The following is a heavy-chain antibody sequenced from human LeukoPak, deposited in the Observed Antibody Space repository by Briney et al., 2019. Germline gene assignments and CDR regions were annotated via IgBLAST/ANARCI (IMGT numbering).Heavy chain of an antibody. D-gene: IGHD4-17*01. V-gene: IGHV3-21*01. J-gene: IGHJ6*02. CDR3: AKKIHYGDYDYYYGMDV. CDR2: ISSSSSYI. CDR1: GFIFSSFA. Sequence: GGSLRLSCTASGFIFSSFAMNWVRQAPGKGLEWVSSISSSSSYIYYADSVKGRFTISRDNAKNSLYLQMNSLRAEDTAVYYCAKKIHYGDYDYYYGMDVWGRGTTVTVSS.